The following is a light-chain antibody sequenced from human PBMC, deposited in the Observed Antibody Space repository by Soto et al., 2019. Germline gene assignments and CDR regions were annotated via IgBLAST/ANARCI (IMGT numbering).Light chain of an antibody. J-gene: IGLJ1*01. Sequence: QSALTQPASVSGSPGQSITISCTGTSSDVGGYNYVSWYQQHPGKAPKLMIYEVSNRPSGVSNRFSGSKSGNTASLTISGLQAEDEADSYCSSYRTSNTLGVFGTGTKLTVL. CDR3: SSYRTSNTLGV. CDR2: EVS. V-gene: IGLV2-14*01. CDR1: SSDVGGYNY.